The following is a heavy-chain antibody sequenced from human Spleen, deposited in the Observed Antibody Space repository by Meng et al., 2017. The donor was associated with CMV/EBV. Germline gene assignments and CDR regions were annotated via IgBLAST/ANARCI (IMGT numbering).Heavy chain of an antibody. D-gene: IGHD2-2*01. CDR1: GYTFSSYS. V-gene: IGHV3-23*01. Sequence: GESLKISCRASGYTFSSYSMSWVRQAPGKGLEWVSTLSDRGDYTYYADSVKGRFTISRDRSKNTLYLQMNSLRPEDTAVYYCAKDRSASNYYGLDVWGQGTTVTVSS. J-gene: IGHJ6*02. CDR2: LSDRGDYT. CDR3: AKDRSASNYYGLDV.